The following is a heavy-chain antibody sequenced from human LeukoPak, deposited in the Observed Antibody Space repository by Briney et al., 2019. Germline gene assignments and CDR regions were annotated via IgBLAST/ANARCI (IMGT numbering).Heavy chain of an antibody. J-gene: IGHJ4*02. CDR1: GGSISSSSYY. D-gene: IGHD4-17*01. CDR2: IYYSGST. V-gene: IGHV4-39*01. Sequence: SETLSLTRTVSGGSISSSSYYWGWIRQPPGKGLEWIGSIYYSGSTYYNPSLKSRLTISVDTSKNQFSLKLNSVTAADTAVYYCARQGRPTVTSYFDSWGQGTLVTVSS. CDR3: ARQGRPTVTSYFDS.